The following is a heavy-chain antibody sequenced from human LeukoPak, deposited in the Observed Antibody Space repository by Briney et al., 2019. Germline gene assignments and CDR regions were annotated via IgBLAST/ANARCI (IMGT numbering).Heavy chain of an antibody. CDR3: AKRGDYDVLTGYYDPDY. J-gene: IGHJ4*02. CDR2: ITGSGGGT. V-gene: IGHV3-23*01. D-gene: IGHD3-9*01. CDR1: GFTYSNYA. Sequence: PGGSLRLSCAASGFTYSNYAMSWVRQAPGKGLEWVSAITGSGGGTYYADSVKGRFTISRDNSKNTLYLQMNSLRAEDTAVYYCAKRGDYDVLTGYYDPDYWGQGTLVTVSS.